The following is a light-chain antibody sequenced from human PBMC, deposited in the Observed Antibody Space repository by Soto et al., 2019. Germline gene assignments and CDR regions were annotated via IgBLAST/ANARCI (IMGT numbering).Light chain of an antibody. Sequence: EIVLTQSPGTLSLSPGERATLSCRASQSVSSSYLAWYQQKPGQAPRLLIYGASSRATVIPDRFSGSGSGTDFTLTSSRLDPEDFAVYYCQQYGSSPGFTFGPGTKVDIK. J-gene: IGKJ3*01. CDR2: GAS. CDR1: QSVSSSY. CDR3: QQYGSSPGFT. V-gene: IGKV3-20*01.